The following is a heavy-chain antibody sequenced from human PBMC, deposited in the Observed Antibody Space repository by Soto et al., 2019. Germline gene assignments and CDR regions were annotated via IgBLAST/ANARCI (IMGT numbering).Heavy chain of an antibody. CDR1: GGTFSSYA. D-gene: IGHD5-12*01. CDR3: ARKSTITWGGYYYGMDV. V-gene: IGHV1-69*13. Sequence: SVKVSCKASGGTFSSYAISWVRQAPGQGLEWMGGIIPIFGTANYAQKFQGRVTITADESTSTAYMELSSLRSEDTAVHYCARKSTITWGGYYYGMDVWGQGTTVTVSS. CDR2: IIPIFGTA. J-gene: IGHJ6*02.